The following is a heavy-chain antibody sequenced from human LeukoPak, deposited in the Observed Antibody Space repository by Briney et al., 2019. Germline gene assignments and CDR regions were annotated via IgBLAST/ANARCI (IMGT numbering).Heavy chain of an antibody. CDR3: ASDPVDSGSYFI. CDR1: GYTFTSYG. D-gene: IGHD1-26*01. Sequence: ASVRVSCKASGYTFTSYGISWVRQAPGQGLEWMGWISAYNGNTNYAQKLQGRATMTTDTSTSTAYMELRSLRSDDTAVYYCASDPVDSGSYFIWGQGTMVTVSS. J-gene: IGHJ3*02. V-gene: IGHV1-18*01. CDR2: ISAYNGNT.